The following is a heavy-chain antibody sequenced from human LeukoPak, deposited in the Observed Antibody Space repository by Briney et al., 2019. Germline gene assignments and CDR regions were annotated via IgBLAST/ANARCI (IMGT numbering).Heavy chain of an antibody. CDR2: IYSGGST. CDR1: GFTVSSNY. CDR3: ARETAYCSSTSCYHSGAFDI. Sequence: GGSLRLSCAASGFTVSSNYMSWVRQAPGKGLEWVSVIYSGGSTYYADSVKGRFTISRDNSENTLYLQMNSLRAEDTAVYYCARETAYCSSTSCYHSGAFDIWGQGTMVTVSS. D-gene: IGHD2-2*01. J-gene: IGHJ3*02. V-gene: IGHV3-66*02.